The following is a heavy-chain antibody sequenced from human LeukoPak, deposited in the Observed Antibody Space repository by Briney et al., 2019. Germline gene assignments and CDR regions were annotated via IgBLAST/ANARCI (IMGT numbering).Heavy chain of an antibody. V-gene: IGHV4-39*07. CDR2: IYYSGST. CDR1: GRSISSSSYY. CDR3: ARDPTDILTGQFDY. Sequence: SETLSLTCTVSGRSISSSSYYWAWIRQPPGKGVEWIGSIYYSGSTYYNPSLKSRVTISVDTSKNQFSLKLSSVSAADTAVYYCARDPTDILTGQFDYWGQGTLVTVSS. D-gene: IGHD3-9*01. J-gene: IGHJ4*02.